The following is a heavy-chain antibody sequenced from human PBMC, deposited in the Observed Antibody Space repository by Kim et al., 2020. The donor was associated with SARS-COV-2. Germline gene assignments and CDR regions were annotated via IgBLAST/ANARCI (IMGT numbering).Heavy chain of an antibody. V-gene: IGHV7-4-1*02. Sequence: ASVKVSCKASGYTFTSYAMNWVRQAPGQGLEWMGWINTNTGNPTYAQGFTGRFVFSLDTSVSTAYLQISSLKAEDTAVYYCARDLVMTMVRGVIYYYGMDVWGQGTTVTVSS. D-gene: IGHD3-10*01. CDR2: INTNTGNP. J-gene: IGHJ6*02. CDR3: ARDLVMTMVRGVIYYYGMDV. CDR1: GYTFTSYA.